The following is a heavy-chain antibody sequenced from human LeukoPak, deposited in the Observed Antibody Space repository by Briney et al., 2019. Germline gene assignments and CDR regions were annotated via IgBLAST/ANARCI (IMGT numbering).Heavy chain of an antibody. J-gene: IGHJ3*02. D-gene: IGHD3-9*01. CDR3: ARWVLRYFDWLSARSIDAFDI. CDR2: INPNSGGT. Sequence: ASVKVSCKASGYTFTGYYMHWVRQAPGRGLEWMGWINPNSGGTNYAQKFQGRVTMTRDTSISTAYMELSRLRSDDTAVYYCARWVLRYFDWLSARSIDAFDIWGQGTMVTVSS. V-gene: IGHV1-2*02. CDR1: GYTFTGYY.